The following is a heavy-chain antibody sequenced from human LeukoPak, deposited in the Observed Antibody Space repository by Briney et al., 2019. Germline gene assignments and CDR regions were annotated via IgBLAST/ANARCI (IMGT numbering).Heavy chain of an antibody. Sequence: PGGSLRLSCAASGFTFNAYSMNWVRQAPGQGLEWVSSITSSGSFIYYRDSLKDRFTISRDNAKNSLFLHLNSLRDDDTAVYYCARGTDSGYDSTGSFDYWGQGALVTVSS. CDR3: ARGTDSGYDSTGSFDY. CDR2: ITSSGSFI. V-gene: IGHV3-21*01. CDR1: GFTFNAYS. D-gene: IGHD5-12*01. J-gene: IGHJ4*02.